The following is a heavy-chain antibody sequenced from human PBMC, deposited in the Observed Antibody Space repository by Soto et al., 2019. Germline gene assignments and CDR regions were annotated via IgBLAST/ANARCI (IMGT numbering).Heavy chain of an antibody. D-gene: IGHD2-15*01. J-gene: IGHJ4*02. CDR2: INSDGSST. Sequence: EVQLVESGGGLVQPGGSQRLSCAASGFTFSSYWMHWVRQAPGKGLVWVSRINSDGSSTSYADSVKGRFTISRDNAKNTPYLQMNSLRAEDTAVYYCARDQRYCSGGSCYVAGYWGQGTLVTVSS. CDR1: GFTFSSYW. V-gene: IGHV3-74*01. CDR3: ARDQRYCSGGSCYVAGY.